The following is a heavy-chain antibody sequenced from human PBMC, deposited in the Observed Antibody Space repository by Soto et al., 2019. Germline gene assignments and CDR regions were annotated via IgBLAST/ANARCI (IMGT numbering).Heavy chain of an antibody. J-gene: IGHJ6*03. D-gene: IGHD3-10*01. CDR1: GFTFSSYA. V-gene: IGHV3-23*01. CDR3: AKDLMVQKPYYYYYMDV. Sequence: EVQLLESGGGLVQPGGSLSLSCAASGFTFSSYAMSWVRQAPGKGLEWVSAISGSGGSTYYADSVKGRFTISRDNSKNTLYLQMNSLRAEDTAVYYCAKDLMVQKPYYYYYMDVWGKGTTVTVSS. CDR2: ISGSGGST.